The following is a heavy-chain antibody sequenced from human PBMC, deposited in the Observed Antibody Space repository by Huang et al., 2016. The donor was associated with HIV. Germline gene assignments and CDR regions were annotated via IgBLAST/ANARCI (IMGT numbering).Heavy chain of an antibody. Sequence: EVQLVESGGGLAQPGGSLGLSCVAVGYTFRTYSMNWVRQAQGDGREWVSYISKTSGATSYAEAVKGRFTVSRDNVKNSLYLQMNRLRVEDTAMYYCVRDSSSGLQLRYWGQGALVIVS. V-gene: IGHV3-48*01. J-gene: IGHJ4*02. D-gene: IGHD3-22*01. CDR1: GYTFRTYS. CDR3: VRDSSSGLQLRY. CDR2: ISKTSGAT.